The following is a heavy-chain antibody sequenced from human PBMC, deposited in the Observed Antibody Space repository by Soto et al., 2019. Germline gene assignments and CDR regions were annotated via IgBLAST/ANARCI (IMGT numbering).Heavy chain of an antibody. D-gene: IGHD2-2*01. CDR1: GFSVRSTYF. CDR3: ARIVVATSVES. Sequence: SETFARTFVVSGFSVRSTYFWGWIRQPPWKVLEWVGSVHHDEDAYYSPSVLGRVSMSVDTFNNKVSLRLSYVTAAETAVYYCARIVVATSVESWSQGTLDTVSS. V-gene: IGHV4-38-2*01. J-gene: IGHJ4*02. CDR2: VHHDEDA.